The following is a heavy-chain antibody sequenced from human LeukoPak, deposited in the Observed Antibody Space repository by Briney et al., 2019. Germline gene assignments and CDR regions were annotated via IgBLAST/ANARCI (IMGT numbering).Heavy chain of an antibody. Sequence: ASVKVSCKASGYTFSKYGVSWVRQAPGQGLEWMGWISAYKGNTNVAQKLQARVTMTTDTSTSTAYMDLKRLRSDDTAVYYCAREGYCGGGTCHPDDAFDIWGQGTMVTVSS. V-gene: IGHV1-18*04. CDR1: GYTFSKYG. CDR3: AREGYCGGGTCHPDDAFDI. CDR2: ISAYKGNT. D-gene: IGHD2-15*01. J-gene: IGHJ3*02.